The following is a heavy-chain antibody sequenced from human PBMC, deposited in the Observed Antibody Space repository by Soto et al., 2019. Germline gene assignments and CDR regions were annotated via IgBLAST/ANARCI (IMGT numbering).Heavy chain of an antibody. V-gene: IGHV1-18*01. D-gene: IGHD3-22*01. J-gene: IGHJ6*02. Sequence: GASVKVSCKASGYTFTSYGISWVRQAPGQGLEWMGWISAYNGNTNYAQKLQGRVTMTTDTSTSTAYMELRSLRSDDTAVYYCARDPGDSSGYPYYYYYGMDVWGQGTTVTVSS. CDR1: GYTFTSYG. CDR3: ARDPGDSSGYPYYYYYGMDV. CDR2: ISAYNGNT.